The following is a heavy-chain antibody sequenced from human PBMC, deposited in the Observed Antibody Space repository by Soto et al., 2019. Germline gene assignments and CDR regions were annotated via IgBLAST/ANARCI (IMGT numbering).Heavy chain of an antibody. D-gene: IGHD6-6*01. CDR1: GFTFSSYS. Sequence: PGGSLRLSCAASGFTFSSYSMNWVRQAPGKGLEWVSSISSSSSYIYYADSVKGRFTISRDNAKNSLYLQMNSLRAEDTDVYYCARVLIAAIGRRRCPFDPWGHGTLVTDST. J-gene: IGHJ5*02. V-gene: IGHV3-21*01. CDR3: ARVLIAAIGRRRCPFDP. CDR2: ISSSSSYI.